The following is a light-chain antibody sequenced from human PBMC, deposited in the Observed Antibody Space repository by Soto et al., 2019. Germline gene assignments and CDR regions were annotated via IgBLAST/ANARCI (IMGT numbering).Light chain of an antibody. Sequence: QSALTQPASVSGSPGQSITISCTGTSSDVGGYNYVSWYQQHPGRAPNLMIYDVSNRPSGVSNRFSGSKSGNTASLTISGLQAEDEADYYCSSYTSGSAPYVFGTGTKVTVL. CDR3: SSYTSGSAPYV. J-gene: IGLJ1*01. V-gene: IGLV2-14*03. CDR2: DVS. CDR1: SSDVGGYNY.